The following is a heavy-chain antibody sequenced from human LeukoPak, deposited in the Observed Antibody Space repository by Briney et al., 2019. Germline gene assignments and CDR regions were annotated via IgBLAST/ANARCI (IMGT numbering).Heavy chain of an antibody. V-gene: IGHV1-18*01. CDR1: GYTFTRYG. J-gene: IGHJ4*02. D-gene: IGHD5-12*01. Sequence: ASVEVFCKASGYTFTRYGISWVRQAPGQGLEWMGWISAYNGNTNYAQKLQGRVTMTTDTSTSTAYMELRSLRSDDTAVYYRARDRPDIVATISPPELDYWGQGTLLTVSS. CDR3: ARDRPDIVATISPPELDY. CDR2: ISAYNGNT.